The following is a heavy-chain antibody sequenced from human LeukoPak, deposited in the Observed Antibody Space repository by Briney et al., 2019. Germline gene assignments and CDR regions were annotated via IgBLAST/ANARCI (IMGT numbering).Heavy chain of an antibody. CDR1: GYTFTIYA. D-gene: IGHD6-19*01. CDR2: INAGNGNT. V-gene: IGHV1-3*01. CDR3: ARERVTVAGKEGFDP. J-gene: IGHJ5*02. Sequence: ASVKVSCKASGYTFTIYAMHWVRQAPGQRLEWMGWINAGNGNTKYSQKFQGRVTITRDTSAGTAYMELSSLRSEDTAVYYCARERVTVAGKEGFDPWGQGTLVTVSS.